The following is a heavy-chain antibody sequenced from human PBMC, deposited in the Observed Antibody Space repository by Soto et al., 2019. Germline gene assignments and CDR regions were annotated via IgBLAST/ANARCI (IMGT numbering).Heavy chain of an antibody. Sequence: ASVKVSCKASGYTFTCYYMHWVRQAPGQGLEWMGWINPNSGGTNYAQKFQGWVTMTRDTSISTAYMELSRLRSDDTAVYYCARDLGFTVAVAGTRDYYFDYWGQGTLVTVSS. J-gene: IGHJ4*02. V-gene: IGHV1-2*04. CDR3: ARDLGFTVAVAGTRDYYFDY. CDR2: INPNSGGT. CDR1: GYTFTCYY. D-gene: IGHD6-19*01.